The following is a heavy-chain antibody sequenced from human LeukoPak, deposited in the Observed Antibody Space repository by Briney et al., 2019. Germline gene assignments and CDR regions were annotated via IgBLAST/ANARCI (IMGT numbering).Heavy chain of an antibody. V-gene: IGHV3-9*03. CDR1: GFTFDDYA. J-gene: IGHJ4*02. Sequence: PGRSLRLSCAASGFTFDDYAMHWVRQAPGKGLEWVSGISWNSGSIGYADSVKGRFTISRDNAKNSLYLQMNSLRAEDMALYYCAKVRSHYDFWSGYPYFDYWGQGTLVTVSS. CDR3: AKVRSHYDFWSGYPYFDY. CDR2: ISWNSGSI. D-gene: IGHD3-3*01.